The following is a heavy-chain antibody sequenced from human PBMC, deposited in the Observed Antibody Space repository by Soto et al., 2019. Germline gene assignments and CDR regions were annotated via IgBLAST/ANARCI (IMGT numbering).Heavy chain of an antibody. CDR2: TYYRSKWYN. Sequence: SQTLSLTCAISVYSVSSNSAAWNWIIQSPSRGLEWLGRTYYRSKWYNDYAVSVKSRITINPDTSKNQFSLQLNSVTPEDTAVYYCARDRIGWNGFMGLDYLGQGTLFNVSS. J-gene: IGHJ4*02. CDR1: VYSVSSNSAA. V-gene: IGHV6-1*01. CDR3: ARDRIGWNGFMGLDY. D-gene: IGHD1-1*01.